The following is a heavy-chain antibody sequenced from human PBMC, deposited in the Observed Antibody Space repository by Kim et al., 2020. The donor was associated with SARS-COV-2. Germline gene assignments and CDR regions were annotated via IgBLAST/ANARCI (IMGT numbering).Heavy chain of an antibody. V-gene: IGHV4-39*01. Sequence: SQTLSLTCTVSGGSLSISSYYCGWIRQPPGKGLEWIGSIYYSGSTYYNPSLKSRVTISVDTSKTQFSLKLSSVTAADTAVYYCARHFSDTIFGVVPYFDIWGQGTMVTVSS. CDR1: GGSLSISSYY. J-gene: IGHJ3*02. D-gene: IGHD3-3*01. CDR2: IYYSGST. CDR3: ARHFSDTIFGVVPYFDI.